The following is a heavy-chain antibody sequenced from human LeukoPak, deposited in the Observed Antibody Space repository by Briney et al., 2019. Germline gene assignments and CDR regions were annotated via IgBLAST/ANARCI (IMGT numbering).Heavy chain of an antibody. J-gene: IGHJ4*02. CDR2: INPSGGST. CDR1: GSTFTSYY. CDR3: AREAMNYFVY. V-gene: IGHV1-46*01. Sequence: ASVTVACTVSGSTFTSYYTYWVRKAPGQGLEWMGIINPSGGSTSGAQKFQGRVTMTRDTSTSTVDMELSSRRSEDAAGYYCAREAMNYFVYGGQGTLVTVSS.